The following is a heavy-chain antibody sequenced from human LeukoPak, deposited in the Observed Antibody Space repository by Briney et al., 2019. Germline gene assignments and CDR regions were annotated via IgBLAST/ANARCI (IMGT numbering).Heavy chain of an antibody. CDR3: ARGYYDSSGYYSRGEFDY. Sequence: SETLSLTCSVSGGSMTSYYWSWIRQPPGKGLEWIEYIYHSGTSNYNPSLQSRVAMSVDTSKNQISLMVRSVTSADTAVYYCARGYYDSSGYYSRGEFDYWGQGTLVTVSS. CDR2: IYHSGTS. CDR1: GGSMTSYY. V-gene: IGHV4-59*01. J-gene: IGHJ4*02. D-gene: IGHD3-22*01.